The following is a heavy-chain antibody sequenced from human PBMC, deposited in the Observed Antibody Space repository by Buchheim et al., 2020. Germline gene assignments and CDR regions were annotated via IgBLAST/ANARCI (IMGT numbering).Heavy chain of an antibody. CDR3: ARDINGIYDYSFYFDY. D-gene: IGHD5-12*01. J-gene: IGHJ4*02. V-gene: IGHV3-48*01. CDR2: ISSSSSTI. Sequence: EVQLVESGGGLVQPGGSLRLSCAASGFTFSSYSMNWVRQAPGKGLEWVSYISSSSSTIYYADSVKGRFTISRDNAKNSLYLQMNSLRAEDTAVYYCARDINGIYDYSFYFDYWGQGTL. CDR1: GFTFSSYS.